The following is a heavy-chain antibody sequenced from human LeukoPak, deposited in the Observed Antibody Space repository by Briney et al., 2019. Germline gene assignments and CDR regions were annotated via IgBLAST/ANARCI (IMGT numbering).Heavy chain of an antibody. V-gene: IGHV3-23*01. Sequence: PGGSLRLSCAASGFTFSSYSMNWVRQAPGQGLEWVSGFGGSEDTAHYADSVRGRFTISRDTSKNTLFLQMNSLRVDDTAVYYCARVGDYDSSGYSLHFFDYWGQGTLVTVSS. CDR1: GFTFSSYS. CDR3: ARVGDYDSSGYSLHFFDY. D-gene: IGHD3-22*01. CDR2: FGGSEDTA. J-gene: IGHJ4*02.